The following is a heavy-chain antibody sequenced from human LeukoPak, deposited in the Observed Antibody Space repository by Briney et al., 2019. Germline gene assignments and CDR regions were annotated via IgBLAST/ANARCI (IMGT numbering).Heavy chain of an antibody. CDR2: ISAYNGNT. CDR3: ARGRAAAGYFDY. CDR1: GYTFTSYG. Sequence: ASVKVSCKASGYTFTSYGISWVRQPPGQGLEWVGWISAYNGNTNYAQKLQGRVSMTTDTSTSTAYMELRSLRSDDTAVYYCARGRAAAGYFDYWGQGTLVTVSS. V-gene: IGHV1-18*01. D-gene: IGHD6-13*01. J-gene: IGHJ4*02.